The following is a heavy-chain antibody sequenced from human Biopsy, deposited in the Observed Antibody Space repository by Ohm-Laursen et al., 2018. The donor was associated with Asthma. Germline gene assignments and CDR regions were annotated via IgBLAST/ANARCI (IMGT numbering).Heavy chain of an antibody. CDR2: IYYSGST. D-gene: IGHD3-22*01. CDR3: ARAQDYYDSRGYYRSFDY. V-gene: IGHV4-31*01. CDR1: YGSITSGGYY. Sequence: SDTLSLTCTVSYGSITSGGYYWTWIRQHPGKGLEWIGFIYYSGSTYYNPSLKSQVSILIDTSKNQFSLKLSSVTAADTAVYYCARAQDYYDSRGYYRSFDYWGQGTLVTVSS. J-gene: IGHJ4*02.